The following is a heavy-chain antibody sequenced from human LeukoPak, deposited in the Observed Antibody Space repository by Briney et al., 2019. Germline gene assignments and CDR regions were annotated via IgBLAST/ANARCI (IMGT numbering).Heavy chain of an antibody. CDR3: ATIRPSREHCSGGSCYDPFDY. Sequence: ASVKVSCKASGGTFSNYAISCVRQAPGQGLEWMGIINPSGGSTSYAQKFQGRVTMTRDMSTSTVYMELSSLRSEDTAVYYCATIRPSREHCSGGSCYDPFDYWGQGTLVTVSS. CDR1: GGTFSNYA. CDR2: INPSGGST. V-gene: IGHV1-46*01. D-gene: IGHD2-15*01. J-gene: IGHJ4*02.